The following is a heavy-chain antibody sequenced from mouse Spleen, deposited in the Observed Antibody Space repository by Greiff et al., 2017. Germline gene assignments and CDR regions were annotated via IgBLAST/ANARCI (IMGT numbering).Heavy chain of an antibody. D-gene: IGHD2-10*02. Sequence: QVQLKESGAELVRPGASVTLSCKASGYTFTDYEMHWVKQTPVHGLEWIGAIDPETGGTAYNQKFKGKATLTADKSSSTAYMELRSLTSEDSAVYYCTRSGYGNPFGYWGQGTLVTVSA. CDR1: GYTFTDYE. V-gene: IGHV1-15*01. CDR2: IDPETGGT. J-gene: IGHJ3*01. CDR3: TRSGYGNPFGY.